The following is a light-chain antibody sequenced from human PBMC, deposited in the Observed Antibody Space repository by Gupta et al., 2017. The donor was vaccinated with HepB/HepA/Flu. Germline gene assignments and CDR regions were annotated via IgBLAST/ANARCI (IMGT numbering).Light chain of an antibody. V-gene: IGLV1-44*01. CDR1: SSNIGSNT. CDR3: AAWDDSLNGPGYV. J-gene: IGLJ1*01. CDR2: SNN. Sequence: QSVLTQPPSASGTPGQRVTISCSGSSSNIGSNTVNWYQQLPGTAPKLLIYSNNQRPSGVPDRFSGSKYGTSASLAISGLQSEDEADYYCAAWDDSLNGPGYVFGTGTKVTVL.